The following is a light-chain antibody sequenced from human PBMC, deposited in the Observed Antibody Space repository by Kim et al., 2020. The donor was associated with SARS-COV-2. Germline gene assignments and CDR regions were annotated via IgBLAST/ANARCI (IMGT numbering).Light chain of an antibody. CDR2: EDN. CDR3: QSYDSSNHGV. CDR1: SGSIASNY. Sequence: KTGTISCTRSSGSIASNYVQWYQQRPGSAPTTVIYEDNQRPSGVPDRFSGSIDSSSNSASLTISGLKTEDEADYYCQSYDSSNHGVFGGGTQLTVL. V-gene: IGLV6-57*03. J-gene: IGLJ3*02.